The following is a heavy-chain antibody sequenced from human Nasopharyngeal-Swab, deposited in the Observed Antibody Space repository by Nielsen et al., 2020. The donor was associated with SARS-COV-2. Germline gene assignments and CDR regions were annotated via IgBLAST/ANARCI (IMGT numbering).Heavy chain of an antibody. CDR2: IIPIFGIA. J-gene: IGHJ6*02. D-gene: IGHD3-22*01. V-gene: IGHV1-69*04. Sequence: SVKVSCKASGGTFSSYAISWVRQAPGQGLEWMGRIIPIFGIANYAQKLQGRVTITVDKSTSTAYMGRSSLRSEDTAVYYCASQGGGDYYDSRRYYNYVMDVWGQGTTVTVSS. CDR1: GGTFSSYA. CDR3: ASQGGGDYYDSRRYYNYVMDV.